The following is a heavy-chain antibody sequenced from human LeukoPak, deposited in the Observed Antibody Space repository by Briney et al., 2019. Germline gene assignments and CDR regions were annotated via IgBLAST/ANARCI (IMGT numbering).Heavy chain of an antibody. Sequence: GRSLRLSCAASGFTFSSYGMHWVRQAPGKGLEWVAVIWYDGSNKYYADSVKGRFTISRDNAENTLYLQMNSLRAEDTAVYFCARGNAHAFDIWGQGTMVTVSS. V-gene: IGHV3-33*03. CDR3: ARGNAHAFDI. J-gene: IGHJ3*02. CDR1: GFTFSSYG. CDR2: IWYDGSNK. D-gene: IGHD1-1*01.